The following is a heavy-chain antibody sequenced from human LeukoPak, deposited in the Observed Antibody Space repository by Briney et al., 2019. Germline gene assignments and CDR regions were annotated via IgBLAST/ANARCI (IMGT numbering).Heavy chain of an antibody. J-gene: IGHJ6*03. Sequence: GSSVKVSCKSSGGTFSSYAISWVWLAQGQGLEWVGGIIPIFGTANYAQKFQGRVTITADKSTGTAYMELSSLRSEDTAVYYCAGDRYCSSTSCPGAYYMDVWGKGTTVTVSS. D-gene: IGHD2-2*01. CDR1: GGTFSSYA. CDR2: IIPIFGTA. V-gene: IGHV1-69*06. CDR3: AGDRYCSSTSCPGAYYMDV.